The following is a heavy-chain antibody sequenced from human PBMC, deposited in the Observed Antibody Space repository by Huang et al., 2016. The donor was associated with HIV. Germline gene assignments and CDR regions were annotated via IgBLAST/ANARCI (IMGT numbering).Heavy chain of an antibody. D-gene: IGHD3-16*01. CDR1: GVSFSDYA. CDR3: AREGQNWLGKPFGALAF. J-gene: IGHJ4*03. Sequence: QAQLVQSGAAVMKPGSSVRVSCKASGVSFSDYAFSWVRRAPGQGLDWVGGIVPRFGVTNDAPRLQGRVTISADKSSNTVYLEWTSLRSGDTAVYYCAREGQNWLGKPFGALAFWGQGTEVIVSS. V-gene: IGHV1-69*10. CDR2: IVPRFGVT.